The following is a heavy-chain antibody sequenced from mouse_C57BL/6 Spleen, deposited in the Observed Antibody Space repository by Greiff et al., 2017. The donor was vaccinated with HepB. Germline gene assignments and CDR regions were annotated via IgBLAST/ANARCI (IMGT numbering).Heavy chain of an antibody. CDR2: IDPENGDT. Sequence: VQLKESGAELVRPGASVKLSCTASGFNIKDDYMHWVKQRPEQGLEWIGWIDPENGDTEYASKFQGKATITADKSSNTAYLQLSSLTSEDTAVYYCTTGGREFAYWGQGTLVTVSA. V-gene: IGHV14-4*01. J-gene: IGHJ3*01. D-gene: IGHD6-1*01. CDR1: GFNIKDDY. CDR3: TTGGREFAY.